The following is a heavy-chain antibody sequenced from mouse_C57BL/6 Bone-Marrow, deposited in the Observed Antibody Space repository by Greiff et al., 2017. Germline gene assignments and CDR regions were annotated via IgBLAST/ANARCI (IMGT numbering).Heavy chain of an antibody. J-gene: IGHJ2*01. Sequence: VQLQQSGAELVKPGASVKLSCKASGYTFTSYWMQWVKQRPGQGLEWIGVIDPSDSYTNYNQKFKGKATLTVDTSSSTAYMQLSSLTSEDSAVYYCSREGAWTTVVFDYWGQGTTLTGSS. D-gene: IGHD1-1*01. V-gene: IGHV1-50*01. CDR1: GYTFTSYW. CDR3: SREGAWTTVVFDY. CDR2: IDPSDSYT.